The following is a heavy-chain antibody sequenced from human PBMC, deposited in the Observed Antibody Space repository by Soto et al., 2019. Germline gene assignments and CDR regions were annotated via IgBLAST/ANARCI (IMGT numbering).Heavy chain of an antibody. D-gene: IGHD2-8*01. CDR3: GRYPNGNHIGAFDM. CDR1: GFTFFNYA. V-gene: IGHV3-23*01. CDR2: IGGTGDPT. J-gene: IGHJ3*02. Sequence: EVQLLESGGGLEQPGGSLTISCAASGFTFFNYAMTWVRQAPGKGLEWVSSIGGTGDPTKYADSVKGRFTISRDNSKDTLYLQLSSLRPEDTAVYYCGRYPNGNHIGAFDMWGQGTVVTVSS.